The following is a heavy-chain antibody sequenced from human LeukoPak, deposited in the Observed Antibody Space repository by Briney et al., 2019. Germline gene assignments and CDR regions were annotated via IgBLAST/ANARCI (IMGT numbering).Heavy chain of an antibody. V-gene: IGHV3-11*01. CDR1: GFTFSSYA. Sequence: GGSLRLSCAASGFTFSSYAMSWIRQAPGKGLEWISSITSSGSTIYYADSVEGRFTISRDNAKNSLYPQMNSLRAEDTAVYYCARGGRYYYGSGTYYSRTFDIWGQGTMVTVSS. CDR2: ITSSGSTI. D-gene: IGHD3-10*01. CDR3: ARGGRYYYGSGTYYSRTFDI. J-gene: IGHJ3*02.